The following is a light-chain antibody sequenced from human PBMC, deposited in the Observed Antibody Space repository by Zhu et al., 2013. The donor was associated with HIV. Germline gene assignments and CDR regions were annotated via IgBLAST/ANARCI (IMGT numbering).Light chain of an antibody. V-gene: IGKV3D-7*01. CDR2: GAS. J-gene: IGKJ2*01. CDR3: QQYNSYSGT. Sequence: EIVLTQSPATLSLSPGERATLSCRASQSVSDNYLAWYQQKPGQAPRLLVYGASTRTTGIPDRITGSGSGTDFTLTISSLQPDDFATYYCQQYNSYSGTFGQGTKLEIK. CDR1: QSVSDNY.